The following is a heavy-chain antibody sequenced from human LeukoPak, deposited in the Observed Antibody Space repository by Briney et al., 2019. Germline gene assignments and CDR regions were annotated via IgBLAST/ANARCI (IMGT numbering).Heavy chain of an antibody. Sequence: GGSLRLSCAASGFTFSSYWMSWVRQAPGKGLEWVANIKQDGSEKYYVDSVKGRFTISRDNSKNTLYLQMNSLRTEDTAVYYCAKDGYFDYWGQGTLVTVSS. D-gene: IGHD6-13*01. J-gene: IGHJ4*02. CDR2: IKQDGSEK. V-gene: IGHV3-7*03. CDR3: AKDGYFDY. CDR1: GFTFSSYW.